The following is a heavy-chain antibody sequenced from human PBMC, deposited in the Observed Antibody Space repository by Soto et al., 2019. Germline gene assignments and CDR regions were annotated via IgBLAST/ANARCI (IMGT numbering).Heavy chain of an antibody. D-gene: IGHD4-17*01. CDR3: AKDRVPYSDYGRYFDL. CDR1: GFTVSTYW. J-gene: IGHJ2*01. CDR2: TSPDGSTT. V-gene: IGHV3-74*01. Sequence: EVQLVESGGGLVQPGGSLRLSCAASGFTVSTYWTHWVRQDPGKGLMWVSRTSPDGSTTTYADPVRGRFTISRDTAENTLYLQMNSLRVEDTAVYYCAKDRVPYSDYGRYFDLWGRGTLVTVSS.